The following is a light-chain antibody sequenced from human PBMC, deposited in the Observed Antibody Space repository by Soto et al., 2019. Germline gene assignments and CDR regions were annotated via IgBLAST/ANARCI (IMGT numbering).Light chain of an antibody. Sequence: EIVLTQAPGTLSLSPGERATLSCMASQSVSSSYLAWYQQKPGQAPRLLIYDASNRATGIPARFSGSGSGTDFTLIISSLEPEDFAVYYCQQRNNWPPITFGQGTRLEIK. CDR3: QQRNNWPPIT. CDR1: QSVSSSY. J-gene: IGKJ5*01. CDR2: DAS. V-gene: IGKV3D-20*02.